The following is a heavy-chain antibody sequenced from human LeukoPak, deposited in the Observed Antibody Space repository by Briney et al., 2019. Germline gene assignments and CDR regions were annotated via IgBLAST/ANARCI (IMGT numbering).Heavy chain of an antibody. Sequence: PGGSLRLSCAASGFTFSSYAMSWVRQAPGKGLEWVSYISSSSSTIYYADSVKGRFTISRDNSKNTLYLQMNSLRAEDTAVYYCARVGLVGATDLGYWGQGTLVTVSS. CDR2: ISSSSSTI. D-gene: IGHD1-26*01. CDR3: ARVGLVGATDLGY. V-gene: IGHV3-48*01. CDR1: GFTFSSYA. J-gene: IGHJ4*02.